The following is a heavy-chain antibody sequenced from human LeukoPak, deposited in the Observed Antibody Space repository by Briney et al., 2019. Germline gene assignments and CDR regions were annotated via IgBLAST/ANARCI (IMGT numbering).Heavy chain of an antibody. V-gene: IGHV3-30*03. J-gene: IGHJ3*02. Sequence: PGRSLRLSCAASGFTFSSYGMHWVRQAPGKGLEWVAVISYDGSNKYYADSVKGRFTISRDNSKNTLYLQMNSLRAEDTAVYYCATGYCSGGSCYGAFDIWGQGTMVTVSS. CDR3: ATGYCSGGSCYGAFDI. CDR1: GFTFSSYG. D-gene: IGHD2-15*01. CDR2: ISYDGSNK.